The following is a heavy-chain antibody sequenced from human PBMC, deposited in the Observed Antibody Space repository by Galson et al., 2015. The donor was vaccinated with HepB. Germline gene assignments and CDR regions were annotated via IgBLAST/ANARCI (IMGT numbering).Heavy chain of an antibody. Sequence: SLRLSCAASGFTFSDYYMSWIRQAPGKGLEWISYATSSSSYRSYADSVKGRFTISRDNAKNALYLQTNSLRAEDTAVYYCARYMRDWGIFGLAVKGVGNYYGMDVWGQGTTVTVSS. CDR1: GFTFSDYY. D-gene: IGHD3/OR15-3a*01. V-gene: IGHV3-11*03. CDR2: ATSSSSYR. CDR3: ARYMRDWGIFGLAVKGVGNYYGMDV. J-gene: IGHJ6*02.